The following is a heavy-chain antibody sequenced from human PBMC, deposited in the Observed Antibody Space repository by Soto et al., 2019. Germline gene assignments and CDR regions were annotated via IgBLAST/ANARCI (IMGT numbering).Heavy chain of an antibody. D-gene: IGHD5-18*01. J-gene: IGHJ6*02. Sequence: PGESLKISCKGSGYNFATYWIAWVRQLPGKGPEWMGIIYPGDSDTSYSPSFQGQVTISVDNSISTAYLQWNSLKASDTAMYYCARRGYSYGLDVWGQGTKVTVSS. V-gene: IGHV5-51*01. CDR3: ARRGYSYGLDV. CDR2: IYPGDSDT. CDR1: GYNFATYW.